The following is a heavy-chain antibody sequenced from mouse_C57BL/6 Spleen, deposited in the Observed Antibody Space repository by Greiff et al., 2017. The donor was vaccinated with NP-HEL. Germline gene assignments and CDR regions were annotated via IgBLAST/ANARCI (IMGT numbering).Heavy chain of an antibody. CDR1: GYTFTDYY. CDR2: IYRGSGNT. J-gene: IGHJ1*03. Sequence: QVQLKESGPELVKPGASVKISCKASGYTFTDYYINWVKQRPGQGLEWIGWIYRGSGNTKSNEKFKGKATLTVDTSSSTAYMQLSSLTSEDSAVYSCARSGTQLGRGYCYVWGTGTTVTVSS. D-gene: IGHD4-1*02. CDR3: ARSGTQLGRGYCYV. V-gene: IGHV1-84*01.